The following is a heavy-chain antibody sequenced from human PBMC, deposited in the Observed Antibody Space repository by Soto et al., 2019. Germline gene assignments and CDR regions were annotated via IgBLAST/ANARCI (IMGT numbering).Heavy chain of an antibody. J-gene: IGHJ4*02. CDR1: GYTFTSSA. V-gene: IGHV1-3*01. Sequence: ASVKVSCKASGYTFTSSAIHWVRQSPGQGLEWMGWINAGNGNIKHSQKFQHRVTITRDTSASTAYMELSSLRLEDTAVYYCARDGAVAGDSNFDYWGQGTLVTVSS. CDR2: INAGNGNI. D-gene: IGHD6-19*01. CDR3: ARDGAVAGDSNFDY.